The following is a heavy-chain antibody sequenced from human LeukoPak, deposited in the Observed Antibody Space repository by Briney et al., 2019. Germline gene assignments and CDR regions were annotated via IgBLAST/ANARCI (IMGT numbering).Heavy chain of an antibody. D-gene: IGHD6-19*01. V-gene: IGHV3-7*01. CDR3: ARDRGYSSFDY. CDR1: GFTFRNYA. CDR2: INPDGSEK. J-gene: IGHJ4*02. Sequence: GGSLRLSCAASGFTFRNYAMGWVRQAPGKGLEWVASINPDGSEKYSVDSVKGRFTISRDNAKNSLYLQMNSLRAEDTAVYYCARDRGYSSFDYWGRGTLVTVSS.